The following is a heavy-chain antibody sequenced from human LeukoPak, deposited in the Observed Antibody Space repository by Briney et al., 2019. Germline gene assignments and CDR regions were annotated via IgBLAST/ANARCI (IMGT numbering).Heavy chain of an antibody. D-gene: IGHD3-22*01. CDR1: GFTFSSYA. Sequence: GGSLRPSCVASGFTFSSYAMSWVRQAPGKGLEWVGRIKSKTDGGTTDYAAPVKGRFTISRDDSKNTLYLQMDSLKTEDTAVYYCTTGQDYYDSSGYYLGAAFDIWGQGTMVTVSS. J-gene: IGHJ3*02. CDR2: IKSKTDGGTT. V-gene: IGHV3-15*01. CDR3: TTGQDYYDSSGYYLGAAFDI.